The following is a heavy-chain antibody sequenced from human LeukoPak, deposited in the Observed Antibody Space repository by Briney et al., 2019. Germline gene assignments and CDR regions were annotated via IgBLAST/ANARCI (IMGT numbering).Heavy chain of an antibody. CDR1: GGTFSSYA. D-gene: IGHD2-2*01. CDR3: ASTNRANCSSTSSQPGDY. Sequence: SVKVSCKASGGTFSSYAISWVRQAPGQGLEWMGGIIPIFGTANYAQKFQGRVTITADESTSTAYMELSSLRSEDTGVYYCASTNRANCSSTSSQPGDYWGQGTLVTVSS. V-gene: IGHV1-69*13. CDR2: IIPIFGTA. J-gene: IGHJ4*02.